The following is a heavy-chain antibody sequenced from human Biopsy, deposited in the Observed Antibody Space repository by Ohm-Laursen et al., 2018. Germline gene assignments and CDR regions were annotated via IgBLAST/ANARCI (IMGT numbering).Heavy chain of an antibody. D-gene: IGHD2/OR15-2a*01. CDR3: TRDKTVLNYYFASDV. Sequence: ASVKVSCKASGYTFTSYHVHWVRQAPGQGLEWMGWINAKTGDTNYAQKFQGRVTMTRDTSISTAYVDLSSLRSDDTAVYYCTRDKTVLNYYFASDVWGQGTTVTVSS. J-gene: IGHJ6*01. CDR2: INAKTGDT. CDR1: GYTFTSYH. V-gene: IGHV1-2*02.